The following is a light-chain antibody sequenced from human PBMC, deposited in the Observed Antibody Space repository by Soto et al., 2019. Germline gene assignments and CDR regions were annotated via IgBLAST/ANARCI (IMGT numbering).Light chain of an antibody. Sequence: VVMPQYHATLSVSPGERATLSCRASQSIRTNLAWYQQKPGQAPRLLIFGASTRAIAIPARFSGSGSGTDFTLTISRLEPEDFAVYYCQQCGSSPETFGQGTKVDIK. CDR3: QQCGSSPET. CDR2: GAS. CDR1: QSIRTN. J-gene: IGKJ1*01. V-gene: IGKV3-15*01.